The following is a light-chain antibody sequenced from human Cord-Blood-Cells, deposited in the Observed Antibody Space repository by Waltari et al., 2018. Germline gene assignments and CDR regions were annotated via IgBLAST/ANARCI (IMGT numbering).Light chain of an antibody. CDR1: SRDVGGYNH. J-gene: IGLJ2*01. V-gene: IGLV2-23*02. CDR3: CSYAGSSTWV. CDR2: AVS. Sequence: QSALTQPASVSGSPGQSITISCTGPSRDVGGYNHVSWYQQHPGKAPKLMIYAVSKRPSGVSNRCSGSKSGNTASLTISGLQAEDEADYYCCSYAGSSTWVFGGGTKLTVL.